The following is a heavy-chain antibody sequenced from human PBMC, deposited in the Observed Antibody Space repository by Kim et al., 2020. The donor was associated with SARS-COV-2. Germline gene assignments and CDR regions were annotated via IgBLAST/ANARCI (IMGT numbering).Heavy chain of an antibody. CDR3: ARGRLDY. CDR2: SSRTL. V-gene: IGHV3-48*02. Sequence: SSRTLYSADSVTGRLTISRDKAKNYLFLQMNSLRDDEPAVYYCARGRLDYWGQGALVTVSS. J-gene: IGHJ4*02.